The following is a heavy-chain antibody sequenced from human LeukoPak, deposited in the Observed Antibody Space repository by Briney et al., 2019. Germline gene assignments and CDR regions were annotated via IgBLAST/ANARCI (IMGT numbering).Heavy chain of an antibody. J-gene: IGHJ4*02. CDR2: INPNSGGT. D-gene: IGHD6-13*01. CDR3: ARIGAGKHY. V-gene: IGHV1-2*02. Sequence: ASVKVSCKASGYPFIGNYIHWVRQAPGQGLEWMGWINPNSGGTQYSQKFQGRVTLTRDTSITTGYMELSGLTSDDTAVYYCARIGAGKHYWGQGTLVTVSS. CDR1: GYPFIGNY.